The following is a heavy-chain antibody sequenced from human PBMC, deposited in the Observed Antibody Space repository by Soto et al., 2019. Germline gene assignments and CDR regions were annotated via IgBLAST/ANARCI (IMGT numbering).Heavy chain of an antibody. V-gene: IGHV3-53*01. D-gene: IGHD2-2*01. CDR2: LYPDGRA. CDR3: AKDLADIVVVPAPIGDNWFDP. Sequence: PXGSLIVSWAASGITVSSNYLTWVLQAPGKGLKWVSVLYPDGRAYYADSVKGRFTISTDNSKNSVYLQMNTLRAEDTAVYYCAKDLADIVVVPAPIGDNWFDPWGQGTLVTVSS. CDR1: GITVSSNY. J-gene: IGHJ5*02.